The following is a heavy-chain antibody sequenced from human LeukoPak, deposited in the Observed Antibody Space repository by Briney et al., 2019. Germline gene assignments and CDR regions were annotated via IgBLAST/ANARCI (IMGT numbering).Heavy chain of an antibody. D-gene: IGHD3-22*01. Sequence: GGSLRLSCADSGFTFGGYGMSWVRQAPGQGLEWVSGINCSGGSTVYADSVKGRFTISRDNAKNSLYLQMNSLRAEDTAVYHCARVTYDYYDSSGYNWFDPWGQGTLVTVSS. CDR3: ARVTYDYYDSSGYNWFDP. CDR1: GFTFGGYG. CDR2: INCSGGST. J-gene: IGHJ5*02. V-gene: IGHV3-20*01.